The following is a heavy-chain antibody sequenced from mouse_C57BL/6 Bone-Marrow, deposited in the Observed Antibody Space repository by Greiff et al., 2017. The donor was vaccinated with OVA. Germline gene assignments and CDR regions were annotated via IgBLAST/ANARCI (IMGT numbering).Heavy chain of an antibody. CDR1: GYTFTDYY. Sequence: VQLQQSGPELVKPGASVKISCKASGYTFTDYYMNWVKQSHGKSLEWIGDINPNNGGTSYNQKFKGKATLTVDKSSSTAYMELRSLTSEDSAVYYCARYPGWFAYWGQGTLVTVSA. CDR2: INPNNGGT. V-gene: IGHV1-26*01. J-gene: IGHJ3*01. CDR3: ARYPGWFAY.